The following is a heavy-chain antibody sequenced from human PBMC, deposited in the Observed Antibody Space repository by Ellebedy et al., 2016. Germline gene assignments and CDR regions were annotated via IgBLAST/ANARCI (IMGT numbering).Heavy chain of an antibody. D-gene: IGHD3-9*01. Sequence: GGSLRLSCAVSGFTFRDYYMIWIRQAPGKGLEWVSYISGSSTYTNYADSVKGRFTISRDNAKNLVFLQMNNLRADDTAVYFCARDPRPYLRYGHYDCWGQGTLVTVSS. J-gene: IGHJ4*02. CDR1: GFTFRDYY. V-gene: IGHV3-11*06. CDR2: ISGSSTYT. CDR3: ARDPRPYLRYGHYDC.